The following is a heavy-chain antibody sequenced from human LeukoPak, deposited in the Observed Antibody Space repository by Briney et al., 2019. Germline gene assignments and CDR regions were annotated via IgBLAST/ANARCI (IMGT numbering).Heavy chain of an antibody. CDR1: GFVFKNYW. J-gene: IGHJ4*01. CDR3: GKSEVTIPDSH. Sequence: RGSLRLSCAASGFVFKNYWMSWVRQAPGKGLEWLANINYDGSQKYHVDSVKGRFTISRDNAKNSLYLQMNSLRVEDTAVYYCGKSEVTIPDSHWGQGTPVTVSS. V-gene: IGHV3-7*01. D-gene: IGHD2-21*02. CDR2: INYDGSQK.